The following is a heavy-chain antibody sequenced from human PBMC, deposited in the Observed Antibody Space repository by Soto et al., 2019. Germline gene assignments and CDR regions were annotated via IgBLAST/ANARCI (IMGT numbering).Heavy chain of an antibody. J-gene: IGHJ5*02. D-gene: IGHD6-13*01. CDR2: ISSSSSYI. Sequence: GGSLRRSCAASAFTISSYSMNWGRQAPGKGLEWCSSISSSSSYIYYADSVKGRFPISRDNAKNSLYLQMNSLRAEDTAVYYCARSSVMYSRAPWGQGTLVIVYS. CDR3: ARSSVMYSRAP. CDR1: AFTISSYS. V-gene: IGHV3-21*01.